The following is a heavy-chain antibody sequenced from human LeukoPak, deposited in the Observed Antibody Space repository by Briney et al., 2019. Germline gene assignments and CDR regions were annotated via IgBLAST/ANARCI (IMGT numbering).Heavy chain of an antibody. Sequence: GGSLRLSCAPSGFTFSRHGMHWVRQAPGKGLEWVAVISYDGSNKYYADSVKGRFTISRDNSKNTLYLQMNSLRAEDTAVYYCATLWGDFWSRALFDYWGQGTLVTVSS. CDR2: ISYDGSNK. J-gene: IGHJ4*02. V-gene: IGHV3-30*03. CDR3: ATLWGDFWSRALFDY. D-gene: IGHD3-3*01. CDR1: GFTFSRHG.